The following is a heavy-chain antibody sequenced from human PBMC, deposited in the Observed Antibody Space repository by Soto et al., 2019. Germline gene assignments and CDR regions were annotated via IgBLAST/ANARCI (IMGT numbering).Heavy chain of an antibody. J-gene: IGHJ6*02. Sequence: QVQLVQSGAEVKKPGASVKVSCKASGYTFTSYAMHWVRQAPGQRLEWMGWINAGNGNTKYSQKFQGRVTITRDTSASTAYMELSSLRSEDTAVYYCARGAGDYGYYYYYGMDVWGQGTTVTVSS. CDR2: INAGNGNT. D-gene: IGHD4-17*01. CDR3: ARGAGDYGYYYYYGMDV. V-gene: IGHV1-3*01. CDR1: GYTFTSYA.